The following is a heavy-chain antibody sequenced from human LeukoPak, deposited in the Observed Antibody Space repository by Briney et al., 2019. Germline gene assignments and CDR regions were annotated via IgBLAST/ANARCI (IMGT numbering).Heavy chain of an antibody. CDR3: AKDVASNYYDSSGYSYYYYGMDV. J-gene: IGHJ6*02. D-gene: IGHD3-22*01. CDR2: ISYDGSNK. V-gene: IGHV3-30-3*01. CDR1: GFTFSSYA. Sequence: GGSLRLSCAASGFTFSSYAMHWVRQAPGKGLEWVAVISYDGSNKYYADSVKGRFTISRDNSKNTLYLQMNSLRAEDTAVYYCAKDVASNYYDSSGYSYYYYGMDVWGQGTTVTVSS.